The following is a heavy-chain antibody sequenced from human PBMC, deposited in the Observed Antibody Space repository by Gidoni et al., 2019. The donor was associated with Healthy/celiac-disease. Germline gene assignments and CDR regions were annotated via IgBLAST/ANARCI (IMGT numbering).Heavy chain of an antibody. J-gene: IGHJ5*02. CDR2: IYDSGST. D-gene: IGHD2-2*01. Sequence: QLQLQESGPGLVKPSATLSLTCTVFGRSISSSSYYWGWIRQPPGKGLEWSGSIYDSGSTYYNPSLKSRVTISVDTSKNQFSLKLSSVTAAETAVYYCARKYCSSTSCPGWFDPWGQGTLVTVSS. V-gene: IGHV4-39*01. CDR3: ARKYCSSTSCPGWFDP. CDR1: GRSISSSSYY.